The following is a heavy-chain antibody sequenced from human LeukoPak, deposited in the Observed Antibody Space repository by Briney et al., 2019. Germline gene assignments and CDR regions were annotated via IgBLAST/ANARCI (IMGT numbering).Heavy chain of an antibody. D-gene: IGHD3-10*01. J-gene: IGHJ6*03. CDR3: ARGATRRSFGEDYYYYMDV. CDR2: IYYSGST. Sequence: SETLSLTCTVSGGFIRSSSYYWGWIRQPPGKGLEWIGTIYYSGSTSYNPSLRSRVTISVDTSKNQFSLRLSSVTAADTAVYFCARGATRRSFGEDYYYYMDVWGKGTTVTVSS. CDR1: GGFIRSSSYY. V-gene: IGHV4-39*07.